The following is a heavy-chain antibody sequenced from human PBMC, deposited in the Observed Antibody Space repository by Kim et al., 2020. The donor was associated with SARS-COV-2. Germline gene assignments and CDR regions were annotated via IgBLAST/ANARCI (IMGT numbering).Heavy chain of an antibody. V-gene: IGHV3-21*01. CDR1: GFTFSSYN. Sequence: GGSLRLSCAGSGFTFSSYNMNWVRQAPGKGLEWVSSISGRNSYIYYGDSVKGRFTISRDNANNSLYLQMNSLGAEDTAVYYCARARSGSFLHYGMDVWGQGTTVTVSS. CDR2: ISGRNSYI. J-gene: IGHJ6*02. D-gene: IGHD1-26*01. CDR3: ARARSGSFLHYGMDV.